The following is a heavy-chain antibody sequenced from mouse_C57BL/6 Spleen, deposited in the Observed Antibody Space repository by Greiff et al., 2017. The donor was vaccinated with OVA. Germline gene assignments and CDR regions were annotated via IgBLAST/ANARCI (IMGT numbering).Heavy chain of an antibody. CDR1: GYAFSSYR. D-gene: IGHD1-1*01. CDR2: IYPGDGDT. V-gene: IGHV1-80*01. CDR3: ASDYYGSAWFAY. Sequence: QVQLKESGAELVKPGASVKISCKASGYAFSSYRMNWVKQRPGKGLEWIGQIYPGDGDTNYNGKFKGKATLTADKSSSTAYMQLSSLTSEDSAVYFCASDYYGSAWFAYWGQGTLVTVSA. J-gene: IGHJ3*01.